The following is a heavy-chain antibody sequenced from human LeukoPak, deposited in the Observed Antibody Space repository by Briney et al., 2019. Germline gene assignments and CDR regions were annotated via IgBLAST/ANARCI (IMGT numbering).Heavy chain of an antibody. V-gene: IGHV4-4*02. CDR1: GFTFSSYW. D-gene: IGHD5-12*01. J-gene: IGHJ5*02. Sequence: GSLRLSCAASGFTFSSYWMSWVRQAPGKGLEWIGYIYHSGSTYYNPSLKSRVTISVDTSKNQFSLKLSSVTAADTAVYYCARYSGYFGWFDPWGQGTLVTVSS. CDR2: IYHSGST. CDR3: ARYSGYFGWFDP.